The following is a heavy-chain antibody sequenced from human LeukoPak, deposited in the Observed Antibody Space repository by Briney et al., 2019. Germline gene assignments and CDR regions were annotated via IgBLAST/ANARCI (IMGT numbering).Heavy chain of an antibody. CDR2: INAGNGNT. D-gene: IGHD3-22*01. Sequence: ASVKVSCKASGCSFTSYAMHWVRQAPGQRLEWMGWINAGNGNTKFSQKFQGRVTITRDTSASTAYMELSSLRSEDTAVYYCARGGVPGYYYDSSGYYYHYFDYWGQGTLVTVSS. CDR3: ARGGVPGYYYDSSGYYYHYFDY. J-gene: IGHJ4*02. V-gene: IGHV1-3*01. CDR1: GCSFTSYA.